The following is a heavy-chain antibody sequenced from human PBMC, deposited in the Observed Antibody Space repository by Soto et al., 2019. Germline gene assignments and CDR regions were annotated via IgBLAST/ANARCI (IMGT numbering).Heavy chain of an antibody. Sequence: GGSLRLSCAASGFTFSSYAMSWVRQAPGKGLEWVAVISYDGSNKYYADSVKGRFTISRDNSKNKLYLQMNSLRAEDTAVYYCAKDSLYCSSTSCYSPYYYYYYMDVWGKGTTVTVSS. D-gene: IGHD2-2*01. CDR2: ISYDGSNK. CDR3: AKDSLYCSSTSCYSPYYYYYYMDV. CDR1: GFTFSSYA. V-gene: IGHV3-30*18. J-gene: IGHJ6*03.